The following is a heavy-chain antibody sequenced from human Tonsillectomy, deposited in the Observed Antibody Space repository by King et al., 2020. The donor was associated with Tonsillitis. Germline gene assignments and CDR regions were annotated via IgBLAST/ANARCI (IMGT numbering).Heavy chain of an antibody. CDR2: INSDGSST. CDR3: ARVWDSSGWLYPDY. V-gene: IGHV3-74*01. Sequence: VQLVESGGGLVQPGGSLRLSCAASGFTFSSYWMHWVRQGPGKGLVWVSRINSDGSSTSYADSVKGRFTISRDNAKNTMYLQMKSLRAEDTAVYYCARVWDSSGWLYPDYWGQGTLVTVSS. D-gene: IGHD6-19*01. CDR1: GFTFSSYW. J-gene: IGHJ4*02.